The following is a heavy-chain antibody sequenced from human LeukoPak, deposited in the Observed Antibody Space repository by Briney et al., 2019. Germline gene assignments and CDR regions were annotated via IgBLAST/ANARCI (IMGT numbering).Heavy chain of an antibody. CDR2: INHSGST. CDR3: ARGRGSRVGGDSSGNWFDP. J-gene: IGHJ5*02. CDR1: GGSFSGYY. D-gene: IGHD4-17*01. V-gene: IGHV4-34*01. Sequence: SETLSLTCAVYGGSFSGYYWSWIRRPPGKGLEWIGEINHSGSTNYNPSLKSRVTISVDTSKNQFSLKLSSVTAADTAVYYCARGRGSRVGGDSSGNWFDPWGQGTLVTVSS.